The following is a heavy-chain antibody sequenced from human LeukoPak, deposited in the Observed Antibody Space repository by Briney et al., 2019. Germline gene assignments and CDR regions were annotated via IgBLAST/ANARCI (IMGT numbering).Heavy chain of an antibody. CDR1: GFTFSSYA. CDR2: ISGSGGST. J-gene: IGHJ5*02. Sequence: GGSLRLSCAASGFTFSSYAMSWVRQAPGKGLEWVSAISGSGGSTYYADSVKGRFTISRDNSKNTLYLQMNSLRAEDTAVYYCAKDLRGSGWYGGYWFDPWGQGTLVTVSS. CDR3: AKDLRGSGWYGGYWFDP. V-gene: IGHV3-23*01. D-gene: IGHD6-19*01.